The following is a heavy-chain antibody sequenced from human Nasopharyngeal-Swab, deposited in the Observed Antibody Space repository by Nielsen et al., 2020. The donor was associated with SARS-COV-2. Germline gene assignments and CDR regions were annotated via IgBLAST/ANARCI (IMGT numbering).Heavy chain of an antibody. CDR1: GFTFSSYS. V-gene: IGHV3-21*01. D-gene: IGHD3-16*01. CDR3: ARDHRTPGGDYYYYGMDV. Sequence: GESLKISCAASGFTFSSYSMNWVRQAPGKGLEWVSSISSSSSYIYYADSVKGRLTISRDNAKNSLYLQMNSLRAEDTAVYYCARDHRTPGGDYYYYGMDVWGQGTTVTVSS. J-gene: IGHJ6*02. CDR2: ISSSSSYI.